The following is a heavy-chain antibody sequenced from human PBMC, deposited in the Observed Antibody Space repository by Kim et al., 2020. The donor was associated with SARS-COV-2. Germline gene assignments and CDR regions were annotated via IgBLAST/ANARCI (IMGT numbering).Heavy chain of an antibody. Sequence: GESLKISCKGSGYSFTSYWIGWVRQMPGKGLEWMGIIYPGDSDTRYSPSFQGQVTISADKSISTAYLQWSSLKASDTAMYYCARLGGSYFLINNWFDPWGQGTLVTVSS. CDR1: GYSFTSYW. CDR2: IYPGDSDT. D-gene: IGHD1-26*01. J-gene: IGHJ5*02. CDR3: ARLGGSYFLINNWFDP. V-gene: IGHV5-51*01.